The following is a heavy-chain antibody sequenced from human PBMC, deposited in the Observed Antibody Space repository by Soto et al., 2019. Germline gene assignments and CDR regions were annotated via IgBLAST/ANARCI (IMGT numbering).Heavy chain of an antibody. J-gene: IGHJ4*02. CDR3: AAAQSEYYFDS. CDR1: GGSISSGDYY. CDR2: IYYSGST. Sequence: KPSETLSLTCTVSGGSISSGDYYWSWIRQPPGKGLEWIGYIYYSGSTYYNPSLKSRVIISVDTSRNHFSLKMSSVTAADTAVYYCAAAQSEYYFDSWGQGTLVTVSS. V-gene: IGHV4-30-4*01. D-gene: IGHD6-13*01.